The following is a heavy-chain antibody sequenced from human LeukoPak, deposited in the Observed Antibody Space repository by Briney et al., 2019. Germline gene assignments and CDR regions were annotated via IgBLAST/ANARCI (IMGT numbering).Heavy chain of an antibody. CDR1: GYTFTNYH. Sequence: ASVKVSCTAFGYTFTNYHIHWVRQAPGQGLEWVGIINPSGGRPTYAQKVQGRITVTRDTSTSTVYMELSSLRSEDTAVYFCARGLGSDSYYGYWGQGTLVTVSS. CDR2: INPSGGRP. CDR3: ARGLGSDSYYGY. V-gene: IGHV1-46*01. J-gene: IGHJ4*02. D-gene: IGHD1-26*01.